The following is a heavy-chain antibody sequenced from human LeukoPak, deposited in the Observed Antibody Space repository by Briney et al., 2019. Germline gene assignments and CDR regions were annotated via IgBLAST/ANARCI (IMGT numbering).Heavy chain of an antibody. Sequence: SETLSLTCTVSGYSISSGYYWGWIRQPPGKGLEWIGCIYHSGSTYYNPCLKSRVNISVDTSKNQFSLKLSSVTAADTAVYYCARAAPRWTYYDFWGGLDYWGQGTLVTVSS. J-gene: IGHJ4*02. CDR2: IYHSGST. CDR1: GYSISSGYY. D-gene: IGHD3-3*01. V-gene: IGHV4-38-2*02. CDR3: ARAAPRWTYYDFWGGLDY.